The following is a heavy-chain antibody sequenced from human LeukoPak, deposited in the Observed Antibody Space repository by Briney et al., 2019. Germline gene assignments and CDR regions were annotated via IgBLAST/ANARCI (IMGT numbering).Heavy chain of an antibody. J-gene: IGHJ5*02. CDR2: IYYSGST. Sequence: SSETLSLTCTVSGGSVSSSSYYWGWIRQPPGKGLEWIGSIYYSGSTFYNPSLKSRVTISVDTSKNQFSLKLSSVTAADTAVYYCARAAPIAVAGTLLFNWFDPWGQGTLVTVSS. D-gene: IGHD6-19*01. CDR1: GGSVSSSSYY. CDR3: ARAAPIAVAGTLLFNWFDP. V-gene: IGHV4-39*01.